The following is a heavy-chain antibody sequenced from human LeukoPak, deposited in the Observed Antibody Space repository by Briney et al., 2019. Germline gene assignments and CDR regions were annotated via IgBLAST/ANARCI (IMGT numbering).Heavy chain of an antibody. J-gene: IGHJ3*02. CDR3: ASGPYYDFWSGYRPPDAFDI. V-gene: IGHV4-30-2*05. D-gene: IGHD3-3*01. CDR1: GGSISSGGYS. Sequence: SQTLSLTCAVSGGSISSGGYSWSWIRQPPGKGLEWIGYIYHSGSTYYNPSLKSRVTISVDTSKNQFSLKLSSVTAADTAVYYCASGPYYDFWSGYRPPDAFDIWGQGTMVTVSS. CDR2: IYHSGST.